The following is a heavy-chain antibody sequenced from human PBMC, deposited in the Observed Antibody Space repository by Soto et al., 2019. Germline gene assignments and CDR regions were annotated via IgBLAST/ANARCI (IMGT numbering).Heavy chain of an antibody. J-gene: IGHJ2*01. CDR2: TSGYNGNT. Sequence: QVQLVQSGAEVKKPGASVKVSCKASGYTFTSYGICWVRQAPGQGLEWMGWTSGYNGNTNYAQNPQGRVTITTATSTSTVYMELRSVRSDATAVYYCASRCSCTRCRDLWGRGTLVIVSS. CDR3: ASRCSCTRCRDL. D-gene: IGHD2-2*01. V-gene: IGHV1-18*01. CDR1: GYTFTSYG.